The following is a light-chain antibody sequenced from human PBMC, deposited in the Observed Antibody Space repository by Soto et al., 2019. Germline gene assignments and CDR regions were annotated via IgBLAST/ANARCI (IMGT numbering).Light chain of an antibody. V-gene: IGLV2-14*01. J-gene: IGLJ3*02. Sequence: QSALTQPAYVSGSPGQSITISCTGTSSDVGGYNSVSWYQQHPGKAPKLKIYDVSNRPSGVSNRFSGSKSGNTASLTISGLQADDEADYYCSSYTSRSTLVVFGGGTKLTVL. CDR3: SSYTSRSTLVV. CDR2: DVS. CDR1: SSDVGGYNS.